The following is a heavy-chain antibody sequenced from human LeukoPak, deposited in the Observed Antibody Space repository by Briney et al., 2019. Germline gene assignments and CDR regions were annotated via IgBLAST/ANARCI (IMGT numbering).Heavy chain of an antibody. CDR3: ARVIPPARTYNYYMYV. V-gene: IGHV4-4*07. D-gene: IGHD2-2*01. Sequence: SETLSLTCSVSGGSISTYSWSWIRQPAWKGLEWIGRFHTSGNSDSNPSVKSRVSMSVDTSNNQFSLRLSSVTATDTAVYYCARVIPPARTYNYYMYVWGKGTTVTVSS. CDR1: GGSISTYS. J-gene: IGHJ6*03. CDR2: FHTSGNS.